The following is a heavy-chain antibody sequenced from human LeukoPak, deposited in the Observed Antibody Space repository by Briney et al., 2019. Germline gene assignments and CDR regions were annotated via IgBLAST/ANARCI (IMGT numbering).Heavy chain of an antibody. CDR3: ARDYSSVAEAGFFDY. D-gene: IGHD6-19*01. Sequence: SETLSLTCAVYGGSFSGYYWSWIRQPPGKGLEWIGEINHSGSTNYNPSLKSRVTISVDTSKNQFSLKLSSVTAADTAVYYCARDYSSVAEAGFFDYWGQGSLVTVSS. J-gene: IGHJ4*02. V-gene: IGHV4-34*01. CDR2: INHSGST. CDR1: GGSFSGYY.